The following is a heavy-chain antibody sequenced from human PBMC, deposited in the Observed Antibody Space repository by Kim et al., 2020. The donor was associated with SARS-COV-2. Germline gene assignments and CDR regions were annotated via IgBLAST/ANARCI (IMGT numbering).Heavy chain of an antibody. CDR1: AFTFSNYG. CDR2: ISFDGSNK. D-gene: IGHD3-10*01. J-gene: IGHJ6*02. CDR3: AKDCYVSGTYYIHSYYYGMDV. Sequence: GGSLRLSCAASAFTFSNYGIHWVRQAPGKGLEWVAVISFDGSNKYYADSVKGRFTISRDNSKNMVFLQMNSLRAEDTALYYCAKDCYVSGTYYIHSYYYGMDVWGQGTTVTVSS. V-gene: IGHV3-30*18.